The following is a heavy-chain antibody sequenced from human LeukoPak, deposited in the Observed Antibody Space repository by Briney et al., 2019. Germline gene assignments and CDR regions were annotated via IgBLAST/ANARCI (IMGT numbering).Heavy chain of an antibody. D-gene: IGHD5-12*01. J-gene: IGHJ6*02. V-gene: IGHV3-48*01. Sequence: GGSLRLSCAASGFTFSSYGMNWVRQAPGKGLEWVSSISSSSSNIYYADSVKGRFTISRANATNPLYLQMTSLRAEETAVYYSAMCGYSGYEYPHGMDAWGQGTTVTVSS. CDR2: ISSSSSNI. CDR1: GFTFSSYG. CDR3: AMCGYSGYEYPHGMDA.